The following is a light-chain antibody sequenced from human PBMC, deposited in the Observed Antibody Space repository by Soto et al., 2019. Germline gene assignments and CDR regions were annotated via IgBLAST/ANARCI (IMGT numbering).Light chain of an antibody. Sequence: DIQMTQSPSTLSASVGDRVTITCRASQSISGSLAWYQQNPGKAPKLLIYEASNLKSGVPSRFRGRGSGTEYAITISSLQPDDSASYYCQQYNGYWTFGQGTRVEIK. CDR2: EAS. V-gene: IGKV1-5*03. CDR1: QSISGS. J-gene: IGKJ1*01. CDR3: QQYNGYWT.